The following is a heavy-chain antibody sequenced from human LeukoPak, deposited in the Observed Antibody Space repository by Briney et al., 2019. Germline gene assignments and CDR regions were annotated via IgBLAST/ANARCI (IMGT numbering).Heavy chain of an antibody. J-gene: IGHJ4*02. CDR1: GFTFSSYA. CDR3: AKGTGGQLPSGYFDS. D-gene: IGHD1-14*01. V-gene: IGHV3-23*01. CDR2: VSGSGATI. Sequence: GGSLRLCCVASGFTFSSYAMRWVRQAPGKALKWVSAVSGSGATIYYADSVKGRFTISRDNSKNTVFLQMNSMRAEDTAVYYCAKGTGGQLPSGYFDSWGQGTLVTVSS.